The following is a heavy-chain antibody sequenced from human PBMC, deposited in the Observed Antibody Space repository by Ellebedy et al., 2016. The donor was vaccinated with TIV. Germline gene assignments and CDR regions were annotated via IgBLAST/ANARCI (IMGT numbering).Heavy chain of an antibody. D-gene: IGHD2-2*02. CDR2: IYHSGST. V-gene: IGHV4-38-2*02. CDR1: GYSISSGYY. Sequence: SETLSLTXTVSGYSISSGYYWGWIRQPPGKGLEWIGSIYHSGSTYYNPSLKSRVTISVDTSKNQFSLKLSSVTAADTAVYYCARGRVVVPAAIDYWGQGTLVTVSS. J-gene: IGHJ4*02. CDR3: ARGRVVVPAAIDY.